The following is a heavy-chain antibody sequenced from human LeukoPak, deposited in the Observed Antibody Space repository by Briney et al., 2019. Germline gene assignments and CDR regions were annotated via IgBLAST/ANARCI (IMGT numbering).Heavy chain of an antibody. CDR1: GVSMSAYE. CDR2: INTNIEA. Sequence: PSQTLSLTCTVSGVSMSAYEWSWGGQSPDPRLKAIGGINTNIEASSNPSLRTPSTTSVDTSKSPFSLRLTAVTPPDTAVYYCATSNDPKIAPFDHWGQGAPVTVSS. CDR3: ATSNDPKIAPFDH. D-gene: IGHD1-1*01. V-gene: IGHV4-4*09. J-gene: IGHJ4*02.